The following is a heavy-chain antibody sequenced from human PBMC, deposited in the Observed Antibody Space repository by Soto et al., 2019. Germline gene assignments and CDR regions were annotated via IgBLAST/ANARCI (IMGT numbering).Heavy chain of an antibody. D-gene: IGHD6-13*01. J-gene: IGHJ6*02. CDR2: INPSVGST. CDR1: GYTFTSYY. CDR3: AREAWKSIAAAGTNGMDV. Sequence: ASVKVSCKASGYTFTSYYMHWVRQAPGQGLEWMGIINPSVGSTSYAQKFQGRVTMTRDTSTSTVYMELSSLRSEDTAVYYCAREAWKSIAAAGTNGMDVWGQGTTVTVSS. V-gene: IGHV1-46*01.